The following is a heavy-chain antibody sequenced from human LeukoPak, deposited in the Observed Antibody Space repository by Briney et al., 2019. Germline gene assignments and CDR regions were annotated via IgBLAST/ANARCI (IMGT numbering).Heavy chain of an antibody. CDR2: IRSKTNNYAT. CDR3: TRHDYDRSGYGAFDI. Sequence: GGSLKLSCAASGFTFSGSDIHWVRQASGKGLEWVGHIRSKTNNYATADAASVKGRFTFSRDDSKNTAYIQMNSLKTEDTAVYYCTRHDYDRSGYGAFDIWGQGTMVTVSS. D-gene: IGHD3-22*01. CDR1: GFTFSGSD. J-gene: IGHJ3*02. V-gene: IGHV3-73*01.